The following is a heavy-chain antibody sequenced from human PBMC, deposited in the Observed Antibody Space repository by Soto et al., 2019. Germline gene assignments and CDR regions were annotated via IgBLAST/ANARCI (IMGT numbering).Heavy chain of an antibody. CDR3: ATLYGDTNEGDY. J-gene: IGHJ4*02. D-gene: IGHD4-17*01. V-gene: IGHV4-4*02. CDR2: IYHSGST. Sequence: SETLSLTCAVSDGSISSSNWWSWVRQPPGKGLEWIGEIYHSGSTNYNPSLKSRVTISVDKSKNQFSLKLSSVTAADTAVYYCATLYGDTNEGDYWGQGTLVTVSS. CDR1: DGSISSSNW.